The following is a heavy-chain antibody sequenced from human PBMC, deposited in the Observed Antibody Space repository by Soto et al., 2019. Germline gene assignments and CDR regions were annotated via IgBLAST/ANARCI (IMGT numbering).Heavy chain of an antibody. D-gene: IGHD3-9*01. V-gene: IGHV3-48*04. CDR2: IFAISTTI. Sequence: EVQLVESGGGLVQPGGPLRLSCVASGFTFSSYSMVWVRQAPGKGLEWISYIFAISTTIYYADSVKGRFTVSRDNTQNSLFLLMNSLRAEDTAIYYCARDKDWAFDYWGQGTLVTVSS. CDR1: GFTFSSYS. CDR3: ARDKDWAFDY. J-gene: IGHJ4*02.